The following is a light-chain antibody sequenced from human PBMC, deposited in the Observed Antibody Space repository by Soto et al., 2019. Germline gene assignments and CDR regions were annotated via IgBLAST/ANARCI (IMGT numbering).Light chain of an antibody. V-gene: IGKV1-33*01. Sequence: DIQMTQSPSSLSASVGDRVTITCQASQDIANYLNWYQQKPGKAPKLLIHDASNLESGVPSRFSGRGSGTEFTLTISSLQPDDFATYYCQQYNSYPWTFGQGTKVDIK. CDR3: QQYNSYPWT. CDR1: QDIANY. CDR2: DAS. J-gene: IGKJ1*01.